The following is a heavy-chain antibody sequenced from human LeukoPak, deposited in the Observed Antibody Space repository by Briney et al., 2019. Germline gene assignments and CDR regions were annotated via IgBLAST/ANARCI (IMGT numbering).Heavy chain of an antibody. J-gene: IGHJ5*02. CDR1: GGSISSGGYY. Sequence: SETLSLTCTVSGGSISSGGYYWSWIRQHPGKGLEWIGYIYYSGSTYYDPSLKSRVTISVDTSKNQFSLKLSSVTAADTAVYYCARGSEYFGWFDPWGQGTLVTVSS. CDR2: IYYSGST. V-gene: IGHV4-31*03. CDR3: ARGSEYFGWFDP. D-gene: IGHD3-9*01.